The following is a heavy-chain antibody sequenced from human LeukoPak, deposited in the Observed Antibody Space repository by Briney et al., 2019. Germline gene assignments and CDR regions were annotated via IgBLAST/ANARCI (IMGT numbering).Heavy chain of an antibody. CDR3: ARVPRKAYYYDSSGTPVGFGY. V-gene: IGHV4-34*01. CDR1: GGSFSGYY. CDR2: INHSGST. D-gene: IGHD3-22*01. J-gene: IGHJ4*02. Sequence: SETLSLTCAVYGGSFSGYYWSRIRQPPGKGLEWIGEINHSGSTNYNPSLKSRVTISVDTSKNQFSLKLSSVTAADTAVYYCARVPRKAYYYDSSGTPVGFGYWGQGTLVTVSS.